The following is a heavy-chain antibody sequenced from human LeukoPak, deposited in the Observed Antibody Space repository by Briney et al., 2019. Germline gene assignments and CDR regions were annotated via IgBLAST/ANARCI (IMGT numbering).Heavy chain of an antibody. J-gene: IGHJ3*02. CDR3: ARGGLWDLLGRSLGGDAFDI. V-gene: IGHV1-18*01. CDR2: ISACNGNT. D-gene: IGHD1-26*01. CDR1: GYTFTSYG. Sequence: ASVKVSCKASGYTFTSYGISWVRQAPGQGLEWMGWISACNGNTNYAQKLQGRVTMTTDTSTSTAYMELSRLRSDDTAVYYCARGGLWDLLGRSLGGDAFDIWGQRTMVTVSS.